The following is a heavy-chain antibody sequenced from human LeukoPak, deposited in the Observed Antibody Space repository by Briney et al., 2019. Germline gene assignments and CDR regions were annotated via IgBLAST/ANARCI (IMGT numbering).Heavy chain of an antibody. CDR3: ARLYYSSSWYPGYFQH. CDR2: IYPGDSDT. Sequence: GESLKISCKGSGYSFTSYWIGWVRQMPGKGLGWMGIIYPGDSDTRYSPSFQGQVTISADKSISTAYLQWSSLKASDTAMYYCARLYYSSSWYPGYFQHWGQGTLVTVSS. J-gene: IGHJ1*01. V-gene: IGHV5-51*01. D-gene: IGHD6-13*01. CDR1: GYSFTSYW.